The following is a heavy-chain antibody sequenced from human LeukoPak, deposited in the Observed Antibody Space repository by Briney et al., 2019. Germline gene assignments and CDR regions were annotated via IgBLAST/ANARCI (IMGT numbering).Heavy chain of an antibody. J-gene: IGHJ4*02. D-gene: IGHD3-3*01. Sequence: GGSLRLSCAASGFTFSSYAMSWVRQAPGKGLEWVSYISSSGSTIYYADSVKGRFTISRDNAKNSLYLQMNSLRAEDTAVYYCARDPGYYDFWSGPHTPQYYFDYWGQGTLVTVSS. V-gene: IGHV3-48*04. CDR2: ISSSGSTI. CDR3: ARDPGYYDFWSGPHTPQYYFDY. CDR1: GFTFSSYA.